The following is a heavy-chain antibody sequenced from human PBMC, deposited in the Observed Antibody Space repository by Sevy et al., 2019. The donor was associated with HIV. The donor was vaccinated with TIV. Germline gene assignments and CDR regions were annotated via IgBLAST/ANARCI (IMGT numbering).Heavy chain of an antibody. CDR1: GFHFNSYE. V-gene: IGHV3-48*03. CDR3: ATEHLFGYY. CDR2: ISSGGSTI. Sequence: GGSLRLSCAASGFHFNSYEMNWVRQAPGKGLEWVSYISSGGSTIYYADSVKGRFTISRDNSRNTLDLQMNSLRAEDTAVYYCATEHLFGYYWGQGTLVTVSS. J-gene: IGHJ4*02. D-gene: IGHD3-10*01.